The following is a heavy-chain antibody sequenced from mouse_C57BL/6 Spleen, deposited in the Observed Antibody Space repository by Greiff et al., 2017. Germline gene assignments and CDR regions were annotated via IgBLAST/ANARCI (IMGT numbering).Heavy chain of an antibody. Sequence: VKLQESGAELVRPGASVKLSCKASGYTFTDYYINWVKQRPGQGLEWIARIYPGSGNTYYNEKFKGKATLTAEKSSSTAYMQLSSLTSEDSAVYFCARLGALDYAMDYWGQGTSVTVSS. CDR1: GYTFTDYY. J-gene: IGHJ4*01. D-gene: IGHD1-3*01. CDR2: IYPGSGNT. V-gene: IGHV1-76*01. CDR3: ARLGALDYAMDY.